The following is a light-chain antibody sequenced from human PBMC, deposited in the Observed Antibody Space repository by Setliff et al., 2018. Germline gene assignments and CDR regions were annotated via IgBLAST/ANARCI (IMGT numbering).Light chain of an antibody. CDR3: SSYTSSSSYV. CDR2: DVS. Sequence: QSALTQPASVSGSPGQSITISCTGTSSDVGGYHYVSWYQQHPGKAPKLMIYDVSNRPSGVSNRFSGSKSGNTASLTISGLQAEDEADYYFSSYTSSSSYVFGTGTKAPS. J-gene: IGLJ1*01. CDR1: SSDVGGYHY. V-gene: IGLV2-14*03.